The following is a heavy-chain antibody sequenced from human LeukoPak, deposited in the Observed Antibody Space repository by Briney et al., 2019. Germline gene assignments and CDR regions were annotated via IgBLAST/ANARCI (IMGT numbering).Heavy chain of an antibody. J-gene: IGHJ5*02. CDR3: ARLAYYYGSGAATRSNWFDP. CDR2: INDGGST. V-gene: IGHV4-34*01. D-gene: IGHD3-10*01. Sequence: PSETLSLTCAVYGGSFSGYNWSWIRQPPGKGLGWVVEINDGGSTKYNPSIKSRVTISVDTSKNQSSLKLSCVTAADTAVYYCARLAYYYGSGAATRSNWFDPWGQGTLVTVSS. CDR1: GGSFSGYN.